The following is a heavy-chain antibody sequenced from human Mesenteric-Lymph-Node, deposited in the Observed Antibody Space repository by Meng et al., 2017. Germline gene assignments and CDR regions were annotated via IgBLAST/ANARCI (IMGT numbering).Heavy chain of an antibody. V-gene: IGHV2-5*02. D-gene: IGHD6-19*01. Sequence: IAMNKFGPALVKPKQTLTVTCTFSGFSLSTSGVGGCWIRQPPRKALEWLAFIYWDDDKRYSPSLKSRLTITKDTSKNPVVLRMTRMDPVDTATYYCAHTLAAVAGTFDSWGQGTLVTVSS. CDR3: AHTLAAVAGTFDS. J-gene: IGHJ4*02. CDR1: GFSLSTSGVG. CDR2: IYWDDDK.